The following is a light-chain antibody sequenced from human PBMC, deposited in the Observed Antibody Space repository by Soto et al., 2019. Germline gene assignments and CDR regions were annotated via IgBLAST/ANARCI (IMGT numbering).Light chain of an antibody. Sequence: DILMTQSPATLSVSPGEGAPLSCRASQSVSTNLAWYQQKPGQAPRLLIDGASSRATGIPARFSGSGSGTEFTLTISSLQSEDFAVYFCQQYHDWPLTFGGGTKVDIK. V-gene: IGKV3D-15*01. J-gene: IGKJ4*01. CDR3: QQYHDWPLT. CDR2: GAS. CDR1: QSVSTN.